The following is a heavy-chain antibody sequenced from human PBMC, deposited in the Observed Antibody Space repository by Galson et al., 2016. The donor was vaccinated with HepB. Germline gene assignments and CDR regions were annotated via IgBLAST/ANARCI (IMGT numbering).Heavy chain of an antibody. J-gene: IGHJ4*02. CDR3: AKHRLGYYDSGSPFDY. CDR2: ISGNGDTT. Sequence: AIRLSCAASGFTFSDHAMHWVRRAPRTGLDYVSAISGNGDTTHYADSVRGRFTISKDNSKNTLYLQMSSLRAEAAAIYYCAKHRLGYYDSGSPFDYWGQGTLVTVSS. CDR1: GFTFSDHA. D-gene: IGHD3-10*01. V-gene: IGHV3-64D*08.